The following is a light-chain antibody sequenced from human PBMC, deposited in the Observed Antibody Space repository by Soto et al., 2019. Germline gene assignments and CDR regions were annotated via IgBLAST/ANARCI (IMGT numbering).Light chain of an antibody. V-gene: IGKV3-15*01. CDR2: GAS. CDR1: QHIDTK. CDR3: QQYRT. Sequence: EIVMTQSPGSLTVSPGERSTLSCRASQHIDTKLAWYQQRPGQSPRLLIYGASTRAPGVPGRFSGSGSGTDFTLTIRRLEPEDFAVYYCQQYRTFGQGTKVDI. J-gene: IGKJ1*01.